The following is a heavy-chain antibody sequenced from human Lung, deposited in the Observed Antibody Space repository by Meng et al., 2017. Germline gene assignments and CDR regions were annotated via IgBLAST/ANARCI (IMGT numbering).Heavy chain of an antibody. CDR1: GGSISSGNW. D-gene: IGHD4-17*01. V-gene: IGHV4-4*02. CDR3: ARNGAYCLHS. J-gene: IGHJ4*02. Sequence: QVQLEQSGPRLVKPSETLSLTCAVSGGSISSGNWWSGVRQPPGKGLEWIGEISHSGNTNYSPSFRGRVTMSVGRSRDQFSLELNSVTAADTAVYFCARNGAYCLHSWGQGTLVTSPQ. CDR2: ISHSGNT.